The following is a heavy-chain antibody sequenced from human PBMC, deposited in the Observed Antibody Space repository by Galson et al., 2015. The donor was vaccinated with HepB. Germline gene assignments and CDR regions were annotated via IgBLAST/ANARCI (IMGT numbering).Heavy chain of an antibody. Sequence: SLRLSCAASGFTFSSYAMHWVRQAPGKGLEWVAVISYDGSNKYYADSVKGRFTISRDNSKNTLYLQMNSLRAEDTAVYYCARVYCSGTSCYTKGLLFDYWGQGTLVTVSS. CDR2: ISYDGSNK. CDR3: ARVYCSGTSCYTKGLLFDY. CDR1: GFTFSSYA. V-gene: IGHV3-30-3*01. J-gene: IGHJ4*02. D-gene: IGHD2-2*02.